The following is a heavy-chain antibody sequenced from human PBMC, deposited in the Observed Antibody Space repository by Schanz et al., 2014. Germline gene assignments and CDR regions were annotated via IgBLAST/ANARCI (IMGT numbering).Heavy chain of an antibody. CDR3: ARDALGGPHNWFDP. V-gene: IGHV4-31*03. CDR1: GGSISSGGYY. J-gene: IGHJ5*02. Sequence: QVQLQESGPGLVKPSQTLSLTCTVSGGSISSGGYYWSWIRQHPGKGLEWIGYISYSGTTYYNPSLKSRVTISVSTSKTQFSLKLSSVTAADTAVYYCARDALGGPHNWFDPWGQGTLVSDSS. CDR2: ISYSGTT. D-gene: IGHD3-16*01.